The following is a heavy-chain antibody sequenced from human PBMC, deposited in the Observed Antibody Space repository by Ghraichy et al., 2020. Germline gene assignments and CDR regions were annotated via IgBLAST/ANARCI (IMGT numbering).Heavy chain of an antibody. CDR3: ARERRWLQFDY. J-gene: IGHJ4*02. V-gene: IGHV4-61*02. CDR2: IYTSGST. D-gene: IGHD5-24*01. Sequence: SETLSLTYTVSGGSISSGSYYWSWIRQPAGKGLEWIGRIYTSGSTNYNPSLKSRVTISVDPSKNQFSLKLSSVTAADTAVYYCARERRWLQFDYWGQGTLVTVSS. CDR1: GGSISSGSYY.